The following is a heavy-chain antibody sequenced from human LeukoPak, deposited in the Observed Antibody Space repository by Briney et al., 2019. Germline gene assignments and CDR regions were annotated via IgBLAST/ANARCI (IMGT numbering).Heavy chain of an antibody. J-gene: IGHJ4*02. V-gene: IGHV1-18*01. Sequence: GASVKVSFKASGYTFTSYGISWVRQAPGQGLEWMGWISAYNGNTNYAQKLQGRVTMTTDTSTSTAYMELRSLRSDDTAVYYCGASLHYYDSSGYYYGYWGQGTLVTVSS. CDR1: GYTFTSYG. CDR3: GASLHYYDSSGYYYGY. D-gene: IGHD3-22*01. CDR2: ISAYNGNT.